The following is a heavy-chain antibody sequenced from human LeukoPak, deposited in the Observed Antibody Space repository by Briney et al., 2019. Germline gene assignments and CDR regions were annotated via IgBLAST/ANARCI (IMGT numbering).Heavy chain of an antibody. CDR3: ARGLGYYDSSYNWFDP. D-gene: IGHD3-22*01. CDR2: IYHSGST. J-gene: IGHJ5*02. V-gene: IGHV4-30-2*01. CDR1: GGSISSGGYS. Sequence: PSQTLSLTCAVSGGSISSGGYSWSWIRQPPGKGLEWIGYIYHSGSTYYNPSLKSRVTISVDTSKNQFSLKLSSVTAADTAVYYCARGLGYYDSSYNWFDPWGQGTLVTVSS.